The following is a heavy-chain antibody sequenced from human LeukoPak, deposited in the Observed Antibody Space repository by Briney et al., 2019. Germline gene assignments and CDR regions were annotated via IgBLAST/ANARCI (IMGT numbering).Heavy chain of an antibody. V-gene: IGHV3-53*01. Sequence: GGSLRLSCVVSGFTVSSNYMSWVRQAPGKGLEWVSVFYSGGETYYADSVKGRFTVSRDTSKNTLYLQMNSLRAEDTAVYYCATQSSGCPYHWGQGTLVTVSS. CDR2: FYSGGET. CDR3: ATQSSGCPYH. CDR1: GFTVSSNY. J-gene: IGHJ5*02. D-gene: IGHD6-19*01.